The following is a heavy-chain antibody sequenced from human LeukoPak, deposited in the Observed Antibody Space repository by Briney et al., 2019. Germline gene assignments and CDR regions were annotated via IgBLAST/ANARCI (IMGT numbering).Heavy chain of an antibody. D-gene: IGHD3-22*01. CDR1: GFTFSSYS. Sequence: GGSLRLSWAASGFTFSSYSMNWVRQAPGKGLEWVSSISSSSSYIYYADSVKGRFTISRDNAKNSLYLQMNSLRAEDTAVYYCAREHDSRAKWFDPWGQGTLVTVSS. CDR3: AREHDSRAKWFDP. V-gene: IGHV3-21*01. J-gene: IGHJ5*02. CDR2: ISSSSSYI.